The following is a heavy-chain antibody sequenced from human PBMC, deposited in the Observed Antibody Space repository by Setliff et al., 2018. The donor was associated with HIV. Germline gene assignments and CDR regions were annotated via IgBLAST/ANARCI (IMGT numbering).Heavy chain of an antibody. J-gene: IGHJ6*03. CDR2: IIPSGGST. D-gene: IGHD6-6*01. CDR3: ARGSARYYYYMDV. V-gene: IGHV1-46*01. CDR1: GFIFTDYG. Sequence: ASVKVSCKTSGFIFTDYGISWVRQAPGQGLEWMGVIIPSGGSTGYAQRFRGRVTMTRDMSTRTVYMELSSLRSEDTAVYYCARGSARYYYYMDVWGKGTTVTVSS.